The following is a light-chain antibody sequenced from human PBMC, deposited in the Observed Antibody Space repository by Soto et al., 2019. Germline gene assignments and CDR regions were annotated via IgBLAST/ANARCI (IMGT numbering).Light chain of an antibody. CDR3: QQYETYSAT. CDR2: AAS. V-gene: IGKV1-39*01. CDR1: QSISSY. Sequence: DIQMTQPPSSLSASLGERVTITCRASQSISSYLNWYQQKPGKAPKLLIYAASSLQSGVPSRFSGSGSGTDFTLTISSLQPDDFATYYCQQYETYSATFGQGTKVDIK. J-gene: IGKJ1*01.